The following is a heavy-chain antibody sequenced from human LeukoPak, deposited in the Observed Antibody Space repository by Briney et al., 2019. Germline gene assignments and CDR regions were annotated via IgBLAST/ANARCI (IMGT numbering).Heavy chain of an antibody. D-gene: IGHD3-22*01. J-gene: IGHJ4*02. CDR1: GYTLTELS. Sequence: GASVTVSCKVSGYTLTELSMHWVRQAPGKGLEWMGGFDPEDGETVYAQKFQGRVTMTEDTSTDTVYMELSSLRSEDTAVYYCATEANSYYYYWGQGTLVTVSS. CDR3: ATEANSYYYY. CDR2: FDPEDGET. V-gene: IGHV1-24*01.